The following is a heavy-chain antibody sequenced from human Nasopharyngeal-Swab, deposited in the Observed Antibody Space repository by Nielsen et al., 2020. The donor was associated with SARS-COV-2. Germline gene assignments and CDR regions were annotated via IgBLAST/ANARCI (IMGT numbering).Heavy chain of an antibody. CDR3: ARDPLNYGDYFDY. CDR2: INSDGSST. Sequence: GESLKISCAASGFTFSSYWMHWVRQAPGKGLVWVSRINSDGSSTSYADSVKGRFTISRDSAKNTLYLQMNSLRAEDTAVYYCARDPLNYGDYFDYWGQGTLVTVSS. CDR1: GFTFSSYW. D-gene: IGHD4-17*01. J-gene: IGHJ4*02. V-gene: IGHV3-74*01.